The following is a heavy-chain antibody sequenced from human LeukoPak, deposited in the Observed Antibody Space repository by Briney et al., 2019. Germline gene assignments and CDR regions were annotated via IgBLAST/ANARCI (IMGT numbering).Heavy chain of an antibody. Sequence: SVKVSCKASGGTFSSYAISWVRQAPGQGLEWMGRIIPIFGTANYAQKFQGRVTITADESTSTAYMELSSLRSEDTAVYYCARGSGQVAVGLYYYYYMDVWGKGTTATVSS. V-gene: IGHV1-69*13. CDR1: GGTFSSYA. CDR3: ARGSGQVAVGLYYYYYMDV. J-gene: IGHJ6*03. CDR2: IIPIFGTA. D-gene: IGHD2-15*01.